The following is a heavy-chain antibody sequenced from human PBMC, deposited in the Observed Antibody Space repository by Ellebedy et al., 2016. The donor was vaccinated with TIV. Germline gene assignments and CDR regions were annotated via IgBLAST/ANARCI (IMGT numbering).Heavy chain of an antibody. J-gene: IGHJ3*01. Sequence: ASVKVSXXASGYTFTSFYMHWVRQAPGQGLEWMGIISPGSGTATYAQKFQGRVTMTSDTSTTTVSMEMSRLTFGDTGMFYCARGWDAFDLWGQGTVVTVSS. CDR2: ISPGSGTA. V-gene: IGHV1-46*01. CDR3: ARGWDAFDL. CDR1: GYTFTSFY.